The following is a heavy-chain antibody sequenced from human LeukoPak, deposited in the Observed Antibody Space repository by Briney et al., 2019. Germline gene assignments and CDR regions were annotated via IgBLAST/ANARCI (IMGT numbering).Heavy chain of an antibody. D-gene: IGHD1-1*01. CDR1: GFTFNSYA. V-gene: IGHV3-66*04. Sequence: GGSLRLSCAASGFTFNSYAMSWVRQAPGKGLEWVSVIYSGGITYYADSVKGRFTISRDNSKNTLYLQMNSLRAEDTAVYYCALQRPLKGVWGQGTTVTVSS. J-gene: IGHJ6*02. CDR2: IYSGGIT. CDR3: ALQRPLKGV.